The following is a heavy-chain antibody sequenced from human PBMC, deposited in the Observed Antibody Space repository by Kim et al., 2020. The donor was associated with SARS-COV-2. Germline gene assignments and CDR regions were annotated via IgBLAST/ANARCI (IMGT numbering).Heavy chain of an antibody. V-gene: IGHV4-4*02. J-gene: IGHJ6*03. Sequence: SETLSLTCAVSGGSISSSNWWSWVRQPPGKGLEWIGEIYHSGSTNYNPSLKSRVTISVDKSKNQFSLKLSSVTAADTAVYYCARDGNLDYGDYYYYYMDVWGKGTTVTVSS. CDR1: GGSISSSNW. CDR2: IYHSGST. D-gene: IGHD4-17*01. CDR3: ARDGNLDYGDYYYYYMDV.